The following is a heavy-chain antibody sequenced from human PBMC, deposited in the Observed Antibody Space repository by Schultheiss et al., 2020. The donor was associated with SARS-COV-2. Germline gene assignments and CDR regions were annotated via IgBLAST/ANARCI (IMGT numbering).Heavy chain of an antibody. CDR3: ARGKGGDGYNGQFDY. Sequence: SETLSLTCAVYGGSFSGYYWSWIRQSPGKGLEWIGSFYYSGSTYYNPSLKSRVTISVDTSKNQFSLKLSSVTAADTAVYYCARGKGGDGYNGQFDYWGQGTLVTVSS. CDR1: GGSFSGYY. J-gene: IGHJ4*02. D-gene: IGHD5-24*01. CDR2: FYYSGST. V-gene: IGHV4-34*01.